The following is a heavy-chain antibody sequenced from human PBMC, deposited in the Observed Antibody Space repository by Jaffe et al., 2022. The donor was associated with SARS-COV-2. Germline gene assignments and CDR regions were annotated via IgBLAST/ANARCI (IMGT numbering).Heavy chain of an antibody. V-gene: IGHV4-39*01. Sequence: QLQLQESGPGLVKPSETLSLTCTVSGGSISSSSYYWGWIRQPPGKGLEWIGSIYYSGSTYYNPSLKSRVTISVDTSKNQFSLKLSSVTAADTAVYYCARLDPPSLAARPLGWFDPWGQGTLVTVSS. CDR1: GGSISSSSYY. CDR2: IYYSGST. J-gene: IGHJ5*02. CDR3: ARLDPPSLAARPLGWFDP. D-gene: IGHD6-6*01.